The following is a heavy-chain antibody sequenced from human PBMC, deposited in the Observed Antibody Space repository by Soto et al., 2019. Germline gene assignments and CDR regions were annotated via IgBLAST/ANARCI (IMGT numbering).Heavy chain of an antibody. D-gene: IGHD6-13*01. CDR1: GFTFSSYA. V-gene: IGHV3-30-3*01. J-gene: IGHJ4*02. Sequence: QVRLVESGGGVVQPGRSLRLSCAASGFTFSSYAMHWVRQAPGKGLEWVAVISYDGSNKYYADSVKGRFTISRDNSKNTLYLQMNSLRAEDTAVYYCARDGGIAAAGTGGGVFDYWGQGTLVTVSS. CDR2: ISYDGSNK. CDR3: ARDGGIAAAGTGGGVFDY.